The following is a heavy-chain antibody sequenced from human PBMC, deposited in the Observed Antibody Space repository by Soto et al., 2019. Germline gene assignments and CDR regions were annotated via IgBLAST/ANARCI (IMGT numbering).Heavy chain of an antibody. CDR3: ARELPRRGRDYYYGMDV. D-gene: IGHD1-26*01. CDR2: IGTAGDT. J-gene: IGHJ6*02. V-gene: IGHV3-13*01. CDR1: GFTFSSYD. Sequence: PGGSLRLSCAASGFTFSSYDMHWVRQATGKGLEWVSAIGTAGDTYYPGSVKGRFTISRENAKNSLYLQMNSLRAGDTAVYYCARELPRRGRDYYYGMDVWGQGTTVTVSS.